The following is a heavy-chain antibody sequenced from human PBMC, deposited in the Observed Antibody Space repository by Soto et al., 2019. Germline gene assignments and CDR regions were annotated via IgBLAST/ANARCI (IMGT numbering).Heavy chain of an antibody. CDR3: ARDISPYSSSPGYYYYGMDV. V-gene: IGHV3-33*01. CDR2: IWYDGSNK. Sequence: GGSLRLSCAASGFTFSSYGMHWVRQAPGKGLEWVAVIWYDGSNKYYADSVKGRFTISRDNSKSTLYLQMNSLRAEDTAVYYCARDISPYSSSPGYYYYGMDVWGQGTTVTVSS. D-gene: IGHD6-6*01. J-gene: IGHJ6*02. CDR1: GFTFSSYG.